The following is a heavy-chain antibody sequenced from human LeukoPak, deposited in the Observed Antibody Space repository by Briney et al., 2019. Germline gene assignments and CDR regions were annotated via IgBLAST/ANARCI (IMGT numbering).Heavy chain of an antibody. CDR1: GFTFDEYG. V-gene: IGHV3-69-1*01. CDR2: ISSSSYI. D-gene: IGHD3-10*01. CDR3: ARSIDVGSGSYSCFDY. J-gene: IGHJ4*02. Sequence: GGSLRLSCAASGFTFDEYGMTWVRQVPGKGLEWVSSISSSSYIYYADSVKGRFTISRDNAKNSLYLQMNSLRAEDTAVYYCARSIDVGSGSYSCFDYWGQGTLVTVSS.